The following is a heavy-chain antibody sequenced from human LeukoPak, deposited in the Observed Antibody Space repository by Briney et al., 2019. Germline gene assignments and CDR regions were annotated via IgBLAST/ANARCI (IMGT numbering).Heavy chain of an antibody. D-gene: IGHD2-15*01. CDR2: IWYDGSNK. CDR3: ARDSEDIVVVVAATNYYYGMDV. J-gene: IGHJ6*02. CDR1: GFTFSSYG. V-gene: IGHV3-33*01. Sequence: GGSLRLSCAASGFTFSSYGMHWVRQARGKGLEWVAVIWYDGSNKYYADSVKGRFTISRDNSKNTLYLQMNSLRAEDTAVYYCARDSEDIVVVVAATNYYYGMDVWGQGTTVTVSS.